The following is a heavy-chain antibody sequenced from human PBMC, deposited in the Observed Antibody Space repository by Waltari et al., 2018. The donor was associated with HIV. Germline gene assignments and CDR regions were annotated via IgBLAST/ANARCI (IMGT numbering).Heavy chain of an antibody. CDR1: VVPYSTCS. J-gene: IGHJ4*02. D-gene: IGHD3-22*01. V-gene: IGHV3-33*08. CDR2: RWYDGDNK. Sequence: QVQLVDSAGGAVQPGRSLRLSGAGSVVPYSTCSVHWVRQAPGKGVEWVAVRWYDGDNKYYAGSGKGRLTISRDNSKNTLYLQMNSLRVEDTAVYYCARGGYYYDISGYYHYWGQGTLVTVSS. CDR3: ARGGYYYDISGYYHY.